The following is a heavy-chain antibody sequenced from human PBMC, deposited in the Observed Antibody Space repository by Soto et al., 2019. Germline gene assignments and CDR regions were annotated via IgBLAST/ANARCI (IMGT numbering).Heavy chain of an antibody. J-gene: IGHJ5*02. CDR1: ISNYY. CDR3: ARSYYDSTGFAVDP. V-gene: IGHV4-59*08. D-gene: IGHD3-22*01. CDR2: MYFGGSF. Sequence: ISNYYWSWIRQPPGKGLEWIGFMYFGGSFNYNPSLSSRVTLSVETSKNQFSKKVTSVTASDTAVYYCARSYYDSTGFAVDPWGQGTLVTVSS.